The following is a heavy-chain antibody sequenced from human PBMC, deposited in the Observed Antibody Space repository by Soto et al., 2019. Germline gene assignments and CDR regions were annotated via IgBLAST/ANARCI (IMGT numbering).Heavy chain of an antibody. Sequence: QVQLVQSGAEVKKPGASVKVSCKASGYTFTSYGISWVRQAPGQGLEWMGWISAYNGNTNYAQKLQDRVTMTTDTSTSTAYMELRSLRSDDTAVYYCARDDVTMIVVVNYYYYGMDVWGQGTTVTVSS. CDR1: GYTFTSYG. J-gene: IGHJ6*02. D-gene: IGHD3-22*01. V-gene: IGHV1-18*04. CDR3: ARDDVTMIVVVNYYYYGMDV. CDR2: ISAYNGNT.